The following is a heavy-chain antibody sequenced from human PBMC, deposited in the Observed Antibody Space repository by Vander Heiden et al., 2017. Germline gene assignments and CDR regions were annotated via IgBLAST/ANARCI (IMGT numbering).Heavy chain of an antibody. D-gene: IGHD3-10*01. Sequence: EVQLVESGGGLVKPGGSLRLSCPDSGLTFSTCSMNWVRQDPEKGLEWVSSISSSSSYIYDADSVKGRFTSSRDNAKNSLYLQMNRRRAEDTAVYYCARDGLLWFGELGAFDIWGQGTMVTVSS. J-gene: IGHJ3*02. CDR2: ISSSSSYI. V-gene: IGHV3-21*01. CDR3: ARDGLLWFGELGAFDI. CDR1: GLTFSTCS.